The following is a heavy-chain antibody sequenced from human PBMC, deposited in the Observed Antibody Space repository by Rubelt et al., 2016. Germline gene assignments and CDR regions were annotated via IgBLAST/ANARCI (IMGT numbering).Heavy chain of an antibody. J-gene: IGHJ4*02. D-gene: IGHD6-19*01. Sequence: GLEWVSSISSSCNYIYYADSVKGRFTISRDNSKNTLYLQMNSLRAEDTAVYYCARLPGYSSGPVVYWGQGTLVTVSS. CDR2: ISSSCNYI. V-gene: IGHV3-21*01. CDR3: ARLPGYSSGPVVY.